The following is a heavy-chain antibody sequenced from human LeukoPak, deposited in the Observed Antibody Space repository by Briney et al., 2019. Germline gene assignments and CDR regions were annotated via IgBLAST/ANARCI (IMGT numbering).Heavy chain of an antibody. V-gene: IGHV3-7*01. CDR1: GFTFSSYW. D-gene: IGHD1-14*01. J-gene: IGHJ3*02. CDR2: IKQDGSEK. CDR3: AGGLRYGDAFDI. Sequence: GILRLSCAASGFTFSSYWMSWVRQAPGKGLEWVANIKQDGSEKYYVDSVKGRFTISRDNAKNSLYLQMNSLRAEDTAVYYCAGGLRYGDAFDIWGQGTMVTVSS.